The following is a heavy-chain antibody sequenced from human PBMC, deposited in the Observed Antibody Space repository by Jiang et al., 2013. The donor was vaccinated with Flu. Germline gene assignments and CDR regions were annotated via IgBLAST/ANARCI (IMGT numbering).Heavy chain of an antibody. V-gene: IGHV4-34*01. D-gene: IGHD1-7*01. Sequence: LLKPSETLSLTCAVYGGSFSGYYWSWIRQPPGKGLEWIGEINHSGSTNYNPSLKSRVTISVDTSKNQFSLKLSSVTAADTAVYYCAVGTGTTLGYWGQGTLVTVSS. J-gene: IGHJ4*02. CDR3: AVGTGTTLGY. CDR2: INHSGST. CDR1: GGSFSGYY.